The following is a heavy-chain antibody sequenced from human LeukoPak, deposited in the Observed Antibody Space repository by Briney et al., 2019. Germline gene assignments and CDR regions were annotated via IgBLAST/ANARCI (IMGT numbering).Heavy chain of an antibody. J-gene: IGHJ4*02. Sequence: SETLSLTCTVSGGSISSYYWSWIRQPPGKGLEWIGYIYYSGSTNYNPSLKSRVTISVDTSKNQFSLKLSSVTAADTAVYYCARVEYYDSSGYYVDYWGQGALVTVSS. D-gene: IGHD3-22*01. V-gene: IGHV4-59*01. CDR3: ARVEYYDSSGYYVDY. CDR1: GGSISSYY. CDR2: IYYSGST.